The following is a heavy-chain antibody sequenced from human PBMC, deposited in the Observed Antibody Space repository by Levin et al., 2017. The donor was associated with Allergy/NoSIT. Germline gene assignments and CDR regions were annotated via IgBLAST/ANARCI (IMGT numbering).Heavy chain of an antibody. CDR3: ARQCYDILTGYYNFDY. D-gene: IGHD3-9*01. CDR2: IYNSGST. V-gene: IGHV4-39*01. CDR1: GGSISSSISY. J-gene: IGHJ4*02. Sequence: SQTLSLPCTVSGGSISSSISYWGWIRQAPGKGLEWIGSIYNSGSTYYNPSLKSRVTTSVDTSKNQFSPKLSSVTAADTAVYYCARQCYDILTGYYNFDYWGQGTLVTVSS.